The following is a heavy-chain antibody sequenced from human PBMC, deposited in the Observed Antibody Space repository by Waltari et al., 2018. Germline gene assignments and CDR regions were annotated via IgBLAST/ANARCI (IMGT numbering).Heavy chain of an antibody. CDR2: INHSGST. CDR3: ARDHLNYYGSGSYAFDI. D-gene: IGHD3-10*01. V-gene: IGHV4-34*01. Sequence: QVQLQQWGAGLLKPSETLSLTCAAYGGSFSGYYWSWIRQPPGKGLEWIGEINHSGSTNYNPSLKSRVTISVDTSKNQCALKLSSVTAADTAVYYCARDHLNYYGSGSYAFDIWGQGTMVTVSS. J-gene: IGHJ3*02. CDR1: GGSFSGYY.